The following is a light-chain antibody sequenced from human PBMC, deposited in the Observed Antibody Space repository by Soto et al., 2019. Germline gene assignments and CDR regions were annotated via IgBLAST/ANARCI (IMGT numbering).Light chain of an antibody. J-gene: IGKJ4*01. Sequence: EMVLTQSPATLSLSPGERATLSCRASQSVAGFLAWYQQKPGQAPRLLIYDASNRATDIPARFSGSGSGTDFTLTISSLEPKDFPVYYCQHSNNWVFGGETKVEI. CDR3: QHSNNWV. CDR2: DAS. CDR1: QSVAGF. V-gene: IGKV3-11*01.